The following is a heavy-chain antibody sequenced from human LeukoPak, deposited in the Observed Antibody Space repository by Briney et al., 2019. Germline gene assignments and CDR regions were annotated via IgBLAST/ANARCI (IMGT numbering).Heavy chain of an antibody. V-gene: IGHV3-23*01. D-gene: IGHD3-9*01. Sequence: GGSLRPSCAASGFTFSSYAMSWVRQAPGKGLEWVSAISGSGGSTYYADSVKGRFTISRDNSKNTLYLQMNSLRAEDTAVYYCAKGSIYDILTGYHFDYWGQGTLVTVSS. CDR2: ISGSGGST. CDR3: AKGSIYDILTGYHFDY. CDR1: GFTFSSYA. J-gene: IGHJ4*02.